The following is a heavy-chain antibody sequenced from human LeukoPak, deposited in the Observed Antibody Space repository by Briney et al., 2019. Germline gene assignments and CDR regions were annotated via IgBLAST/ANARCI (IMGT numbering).Heavy chain of an antibody. CDR1: GFTLSSYT. V-gene: IGHV3-33*08. J-gene: IGHJ4*02. Sequence: GGSLRLSCVASGFTLSSYTLNWVRQAPGKGLEWVAVIWYDGSNKYYADSVKGRFTISRDNSKNTLYLQMNSLRAEDTAVYSCARGITIFGVVTRPDYWGQGTLVTVSS. D-gene: IGHD3-3*01. CDR3: ARGITIFGVVTRPDY. CDR2: IWYDGSNK.